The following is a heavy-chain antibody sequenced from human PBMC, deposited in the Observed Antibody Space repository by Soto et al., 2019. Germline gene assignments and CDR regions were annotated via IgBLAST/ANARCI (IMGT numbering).Heavy chain of an antibody. D-gene: IGHD6-13*01. CDR2: ISWDGGST. CDR1: GFTFDDYT. V-gene: IGHV3-43*01. J-gene: IGHJ4*02. Sequence: GGSLRLSCVASGFTFDDYTMHWVRQAPGKGLEWVSLISWDGGSTYYADSVKGRFTISRDNSKNSLYLQMNSLRTEDTALYYCAKDRNRIAAAGTFDYWGQGTLVTVSS. CDR3: AKDRNRIAAAGTFDY.